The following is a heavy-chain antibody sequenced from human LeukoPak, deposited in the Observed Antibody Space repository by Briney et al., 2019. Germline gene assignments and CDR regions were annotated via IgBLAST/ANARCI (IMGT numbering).Heavy chain of an antibody. CDR2: INPSGGST. D-gene: IGHD3-22*01. V-gene: IGHV1-46*02. J-gene: IGHJ4*02. Sequence: GASVKVSCKASGYTFNNHYMYWVRQAPGQGLEWMGVINPSGGSTSYAQKFQGRVTMTRDTSTRTVYMELSSLRSEDTAVYYCAIRTYYYDSSGYYIGGADYWGQGTLVTVSS. CDR3: AIRTYYYDSSGYYIGGADY. CDR1: GYTFNNHY.